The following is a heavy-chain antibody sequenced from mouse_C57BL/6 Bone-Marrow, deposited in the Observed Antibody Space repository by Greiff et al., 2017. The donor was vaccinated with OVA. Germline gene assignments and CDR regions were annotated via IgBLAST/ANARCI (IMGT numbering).Heavy chain of an antibody. CDR3: ARGLYYYGSSYGFAY. CDR1: GYTFTSYG. J-gene: IGHJ3*01. CDR2: IYPRSGNT. V-gene: IGHV1-81*01. D-gene: IGHD1-1*01. Sequence: VKLQQSGAELARPGASVKLSCKASGYTFTSYGISWVKQRTGQGLEWIGEIYPRSGNTYYNEKFKGKATLTADKSSSTAYMELRSLTSEDSAVYFCARGLYYYGSSYGFAYWGQGTLVTVSA.